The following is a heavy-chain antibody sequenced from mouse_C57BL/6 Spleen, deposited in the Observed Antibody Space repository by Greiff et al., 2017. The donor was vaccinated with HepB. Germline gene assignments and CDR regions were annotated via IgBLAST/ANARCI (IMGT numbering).Heavy chain of an antibody. CDR3: ARGNDYRYFDV. CDR2: IYPGSGNT. J-gene: IGHJ1*03. Sequence: QVQLQQSGAELVRPGASVKLSCKASGYTFTDYYINWVKQRPGQGLEWIARIYPGSGNTYYNEKFKGKATLIAEKSSSTAYMQLSSLTSEDSAVYFCARGNDYRYFDVWGTGTTVTVSS. V-gene: IGHV1-76*01. CDR1: GYTFTDYY. D-gene: IGHD2-3*01.